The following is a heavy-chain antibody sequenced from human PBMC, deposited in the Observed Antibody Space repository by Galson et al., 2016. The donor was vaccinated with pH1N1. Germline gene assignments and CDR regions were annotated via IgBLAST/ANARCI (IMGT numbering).Heavy chain of an antibody. V-gene: IGHV3-7*01. CDR2: IKQDGSEK. D-gene: IGHD4-23*01. Sequence: SLRLSCAASGFTFSRYWMSWVRQAPGKGLGWVANIKQDGSEKNYADSVKGRFTVSRDNAKNSLHLQMNSLRAEDTAVYYCARPGNYDGDRRGAFDLWGQGTMVTVSP. CDR3: ARPGNYDGDRRGAFDL. CDR1: GFTFSRYW. J-gene: IGHJ3*01.